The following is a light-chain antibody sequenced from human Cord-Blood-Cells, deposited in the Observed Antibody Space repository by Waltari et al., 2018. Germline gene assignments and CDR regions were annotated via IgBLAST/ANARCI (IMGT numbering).Light chain of an antibody. CDR2: DVS. V-gene: IGLV2-11*01. J-gene: IGLJ3*02. CDR3: CSYAGSYTV. Sequence: QSALTQPRSLSGSPGQSVPISCPGTSSDFGRYNYVSWYQQHPGKAPKLMLYDVSKRPIGVPDRFSGSKSGNTASLTISGLQAEDEADYYCCSYAGSYTVFGGGTKLTVL. CDR1: SSDFGRYNY.